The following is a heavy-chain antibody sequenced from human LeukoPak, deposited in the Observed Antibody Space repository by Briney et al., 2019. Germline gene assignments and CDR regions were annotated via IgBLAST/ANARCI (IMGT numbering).Heavy chain of an antibody. CDR2: INPNSGGT. J-gene: IGHJ4*02. D-gene: IGHD6-19*01. CDR3: ARVMQWLVDSPLRY. V-gene: IGHV1-2*02. CDR1: GYTFTGYY. Sequence: ASVKVSCKASGYTFTGYYMHWVRQAPGQGLEWMGWINPNSGGTDYAQKFQGRVTMTRDTSISTAYMELSRLRSDDTAVYYCARVMQWLVDSPLRYWGQGTLVTVSS.